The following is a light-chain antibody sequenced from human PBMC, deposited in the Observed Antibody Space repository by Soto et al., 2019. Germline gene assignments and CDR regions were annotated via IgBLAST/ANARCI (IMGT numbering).Light chain of an antibody. CDR3: CSYAGSNNSV. V-gene: IGLV2-8*01. J-gene: IGLJ2*01. Sequence: QSALTQPPSASGSPGQSVTISCTGTSSDVGSYNYVSWYQQYPGKAPKLMIYEVSKRPSGVPDRFSGSKSGNTASLTVSGLHTEDEADYYCCSYAGSNNSVFGGRTKLTVL. CDR1: SSDVGSYNY. CDR2: EVS.